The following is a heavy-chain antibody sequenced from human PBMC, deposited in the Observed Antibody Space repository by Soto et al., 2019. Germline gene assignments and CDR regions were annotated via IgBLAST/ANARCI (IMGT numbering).Heavy chain of an antibody. CDR2: IIPIFGTA. J-gene: IGHJ5*02. V-gene: IGHV1-69*01. D-gene: IGHD2-2*01. Sequence: SVKGYCKGAGYSFSGDHSGWGRQETGQGLEWMGGIIPIFGTANYAQKFHGRVTITADESTSTAYMELSSLRSEDTAVYYCARTRHDIVVVPAATGFNWFDPWGQATLVT. CDR3: ARTRHDIVVVPAATGFNWFDP. CDR1: GYSFSGDH.